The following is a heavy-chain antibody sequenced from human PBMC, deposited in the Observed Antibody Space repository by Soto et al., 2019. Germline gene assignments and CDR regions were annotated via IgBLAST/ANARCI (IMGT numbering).Heavy chain of an antibody. D-gene: IGHD6-25*01. V-gene: IGHV3-9*01. J-gene: IGHJ4*02. CDR3: AKDAAYYFDY. Sequence: WVRQAPGKGLEWVSGISWDSGSIDYADSVRGRFTISRDNARNSLYLRMSSLRPEDTALYYCAKDAAYYFDYWGQGTLVTVS. CDR2: ISWDSGSI.